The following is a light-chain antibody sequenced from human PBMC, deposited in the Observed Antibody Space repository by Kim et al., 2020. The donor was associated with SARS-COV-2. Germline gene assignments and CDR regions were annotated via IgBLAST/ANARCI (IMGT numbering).Light chain of an antibody. CDR2: DVS. V-gene: IGLV2-14*03. CDR1: SSDVGGYNY. CDR3: SSYTSSSPWV. Sequence: QSALTQPASVSGSRGQSITISCTGTSSDVGGYNYVSWYQQHPGKAPKLMIYDVSNRPSGVSNRFSGSKSGNTASLTISGLQAEDEADYYCSSYTSSSPWVFGGGTQLTVL. J-gene: IGLJ3*02.